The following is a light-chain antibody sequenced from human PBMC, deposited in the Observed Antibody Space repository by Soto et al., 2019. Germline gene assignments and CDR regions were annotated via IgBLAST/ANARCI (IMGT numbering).Light chain of an antibody. J-gene: IGLJ2*01. Sequence: QSALTQPASVSGSPGQSITISCTGTSSDVGGYNYVSWYQQHPGKAPNLMIYDVNNRPSGISNRFSGSKSGNTASLTISGLQAEDEADYYCSSYTSSSTVLFGGGTKLTVL. V-gene: IGLV2-14*01. CDR1: SSDVGGYNY. CDR3: SSYTSSSTVL. CDR2: DVN.